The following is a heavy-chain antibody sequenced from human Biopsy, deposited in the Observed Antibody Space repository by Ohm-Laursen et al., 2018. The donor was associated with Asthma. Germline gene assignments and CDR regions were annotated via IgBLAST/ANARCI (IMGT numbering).Heavy chain of an antibody. CDR2: VFWSGST. Sequence: QTLTLTCRVSGGYTGSSDHHWAWIRQAPGKGLEWIGFVFWSGSTHYSRSLERRVSISIDTATNEFSMKLWSVTPADTAVYFCARVVSYGDIYFGIDVWGPGNTV. J-gene: IGHJ6*02. V-gene: IGHV4-30-4*01. CDR1: GGYTGSSDHH. CDR3: ARVVSYGDIYFGIDV. D-gene: IGHD4-17*01.